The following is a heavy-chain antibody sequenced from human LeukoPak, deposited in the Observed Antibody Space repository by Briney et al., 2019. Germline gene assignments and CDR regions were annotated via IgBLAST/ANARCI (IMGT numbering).Heavy chain of an antibody. CDR3: AKAPVTSCRGAYCYPFDS. CDR2: INQEGSER. CDR1: GFIFSSYW. D-gene: IGHD2-21*01. V-gene: IGHV3-7*03. J-gene: IGHJ4*02. Sequence: GGSLRLSCEVSGFIFSSYWMSWVRQAPGKGLEWVGNINQEGSERNHGDSVNGRFTIPRDNAENSLYLQMNSLRAEDAAVYFCAKAPVTSCRGAYCYPFDSWGQGTLVSVSS.